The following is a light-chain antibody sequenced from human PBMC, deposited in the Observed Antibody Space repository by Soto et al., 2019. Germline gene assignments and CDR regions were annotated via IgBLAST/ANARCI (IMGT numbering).Light chain of an antibody. CDR3: QQYETSRT. J-gene: IGKJ1*01. CDR1: AAFSSSY. CDR2: GVS. V-gene: IGKV3-20*01. Sequence: EMVMTQSPGILSLSPGERATLTCRASAAFSSSYLARYQQTPAQAPGLLIYGVSKRATGIPDRFSGSRSGIDFTLTITRLEPEDFAVYYCQQYETSRTFGQGTKV.